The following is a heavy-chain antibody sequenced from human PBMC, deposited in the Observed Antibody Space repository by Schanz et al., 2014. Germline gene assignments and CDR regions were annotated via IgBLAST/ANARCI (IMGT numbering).Heavy chain of an antibody. CDR1: GYTFTSYS. CDR2: INGYNGHT. CDR3: ARDFSAYVGNYFDY. J-gene: IGHJ4*02. V-gene: IGHV1-3*01. Sequence: QVQLVQSGAEVKKPGASVKVSCKASGYTFTSYSIHWVRQAPGQGLEWMGWINGYNGHTLYAQKFQGRVTMTTDTSTSTAYMELTSLGFDDTAVYYCARDFSAYVGNYFDYWGQGTLVTVSS. D-gene: IGHD5-12*01.